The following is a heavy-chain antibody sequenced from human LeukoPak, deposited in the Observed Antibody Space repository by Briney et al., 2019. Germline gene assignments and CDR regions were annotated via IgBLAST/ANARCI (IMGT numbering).Heavy chain of an antibody. V-gene: IGHV3-7*01. CDR3: ATDRDNSDWQKRFDS. D-gene: IGHD2-21*02. CDR2: INQDASEI. J-gene: IGHJ4*02. CDR1: GFTFSTYW. Sequence: GGSLRLSCAASGFTFSTYWMNWYRQAPGKGLEWVGNINQDASEINYVDSVRGRFTISRDNAKNSLHLQMNSLRAEDTAVYYCATDRDNSDWQKRFDSWGPGTLVTVSS.